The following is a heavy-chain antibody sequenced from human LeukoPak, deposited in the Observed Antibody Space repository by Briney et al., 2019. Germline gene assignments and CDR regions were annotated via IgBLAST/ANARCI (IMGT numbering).Heavy chain of an antibody. V-gene: IGHV3-66*04. CDR1: GFTVSSNY. J-gene: IGHJ1*01. D-gene: IGHD3-22*01. CDR3: ARQFGFYYDTSGFPEFFQD. Sequence: GGSLRLSCAASGFTVSSNYTSWVRQAPGKGLEWVSVMDNSDYAYYADAVNGRFTISRDSSTNTLYLQMNSLRAEDTATYYCARQFGFYYDTSGFPEFFQDWGQGTLVTVSS. CDR2: MDNSDYA.